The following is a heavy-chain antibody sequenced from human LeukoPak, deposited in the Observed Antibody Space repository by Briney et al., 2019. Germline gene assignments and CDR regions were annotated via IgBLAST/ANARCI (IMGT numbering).Heavy chain of an antibody. J-gene: IGHJ5*02. CDR1: GGSVSTYY. CDR3: ARGYAGYYGSGSYFYWFDP. V-gene: IGHV4-59*02. Sequence: KASETLSLTCTVSGGSVSTYYWSWIRQPPGKGLEWIGYIYYSGSTNYNPSLKSRVTISVDTSKNQFSLKLTSVTAADTAVYYCARGYAGYYGSGSYFYWFDPWGQGTLVTVSS. D-gene: IGHD3-10*01. CDR2: IYYSGST.